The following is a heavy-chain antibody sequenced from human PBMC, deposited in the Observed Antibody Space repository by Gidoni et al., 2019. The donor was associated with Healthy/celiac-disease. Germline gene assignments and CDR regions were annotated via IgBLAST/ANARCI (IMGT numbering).Heavy chain of an antibody. Sequence: QVQLVESGGGVVQPGRSLRLSCAASAFTFSSYGMHWVRQAPGKGLEWVAVIWYDGSNKYYADSVKGRFTISRDNSKNTLYLQMNSLRAEDTAVYYCARDESYDSSGLDYWGQGTLVTVSS. J-gene: IGHJ4*02. D-gene: IGHD3-22*01. V-gene: IGHV3-33*01. CDR1: AFTFSSYG. CDR3: ARDESYDSSGLDY. CDR2: IWYDGSNK.